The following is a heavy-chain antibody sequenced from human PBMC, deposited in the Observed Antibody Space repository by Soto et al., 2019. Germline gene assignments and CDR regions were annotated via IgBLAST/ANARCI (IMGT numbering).Heavy chain of an antibody. CDR3: ARERGVAPPVAGNTHYYYYMDV. V-gene: IGHV1-18*01. Sequence: QDQLVQSGAEVKKPGASVTVSCKASGYSFTNYGVTWVRQAPGQGLEWMGWISAFNGNTNYAQNLQGRVTMTTEASTSTAYMELRSLRSDDTAVYYCARERGVAPPVAGNTHYYYYMDVWGKGTTVTVSS. D-gene: IGHD6-19*01. CDR2: ISAFNGNT. CDR1: GYSFTNYG. J-gene: IGHJ6*03.